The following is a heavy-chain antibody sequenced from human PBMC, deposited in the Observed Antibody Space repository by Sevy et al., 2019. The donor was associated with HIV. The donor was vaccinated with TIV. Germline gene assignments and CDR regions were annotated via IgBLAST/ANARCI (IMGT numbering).Heavy chain of an antibody. V-gene: IGHV1-24*01. Sequence: ASVKVSCKVSGYTLTRLAMHWVRQAPGKGLEWMGSFDPEDNEGIYAQKWQGRFSLTGDTTTDTAYMELSNLRSEDTAVYDCATTKDYYENSGDPFDYWGQGTLVTVSS. CDR2: FDPEDNEG. CDR1: GYTLTRLA. CDR3: ATTKDYYENSGDPFDY. J-gene: IGHJ4*02. D-gene: IGHD3-22*01.